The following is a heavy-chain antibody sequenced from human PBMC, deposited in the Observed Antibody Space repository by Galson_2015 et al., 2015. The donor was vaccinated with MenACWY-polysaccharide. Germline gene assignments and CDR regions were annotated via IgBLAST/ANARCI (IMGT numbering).Heavy chain of an antibody. V-gene: IGHV4-4*07. J-gene: IGHJ4*02. D-gene: IGHD5-18*01. Sequence: SETLSLTCSVSGGSLTAYYWCWIRQPAGQELEWIGQIYPSGNTNYNPSLNSRVTISVDTSNNQFSLKLSSVTAADTAVYYCTRSPGGYSSGGQIDSWGQGSLVTVSS. CDR3: TRSPGGYSSGGQIDS. CDR2: IYPSGNT. CDR1: GGSLTAYY.